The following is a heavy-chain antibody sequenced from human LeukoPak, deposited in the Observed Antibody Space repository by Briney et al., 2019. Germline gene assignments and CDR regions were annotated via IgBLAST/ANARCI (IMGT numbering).Heavy chain of an antibody. CDR3: ARDPWYCSGGSCHHYMDV. Sequence: GRSLRLSCAASGFTFSSYSMNWVRQAPGKGLEWVSFISSSSSYIYYADSMKGRFTISRDNAKNSLYLQMNSLRAEDTAVYYCARDPWYCSGGSCHHYMDVWGKGTTVTVSS. J-gene: IGHJ6*03. D-gene: IGHD2-15*01. CDR2: ISSSSSYI. V-gene: IGHV3-21*01. CDR1: GFTFSSYS.